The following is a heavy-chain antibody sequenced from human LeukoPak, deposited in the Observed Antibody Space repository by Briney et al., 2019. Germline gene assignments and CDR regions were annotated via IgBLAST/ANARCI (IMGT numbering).Heavy chain of an antibody. Sequence: SETLSLTCAVSGYSISSGYYWGWIRQPPGKGLEWIGSIYHSGSTYYNPSLKSRVTISVDTSKNQFSLKLSSVTAADTAVYYCARAPGSDYYPYYYMDVWGKGTTVTVSS. CDR2: IYHSGST. D-gene: IGHD4-17*01. CDR3: ARAPGSDYYPYYYMDV. CDR1: GYSISSGYY. J-gene: IGHJ6*03. V-gene: IGHV4-38-2*01.